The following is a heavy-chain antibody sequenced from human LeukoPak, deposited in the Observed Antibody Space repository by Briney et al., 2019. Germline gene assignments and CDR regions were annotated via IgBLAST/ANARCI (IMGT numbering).Heavy chain of an antibody. V-gene: IGHV3-11*04. Sequence: GGSLRLSCAASGFTFSDYYISWIRQAPGKELERVSYITTSGSSTYYADSVRGRFTISRDNAKNSLYLQMNSLRADDTAVYYCARDRAIYDFWSGYSDYWGQGTLVTVSS. D-gene: IGHD3-3*01. CDR3: ARDRAIYDFWSGYSDY. CDR1: GFTFSDYY. J-gene: IGHJ4*02. CDR2: ITTSGSST.